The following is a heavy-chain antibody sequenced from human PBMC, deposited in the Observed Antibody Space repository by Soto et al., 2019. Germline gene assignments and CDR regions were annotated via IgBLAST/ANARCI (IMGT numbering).Heavy chain of an antibody. V-gene: IGHV3-7*03. CDR2: INQDGTEQ. J-gene: IGHJ4*02. CDR1: GFTFSIYW. CDR3: SKDAPDRAPPLLY. Sequence: GGTPRISCAASGFTFSIYWMSWVRQAPGKGLEWVANINQDGTEQYYVDSVKGRFTISRDNAKNSLFLQMNSLRAEDTAVYYCSKDAPDRAPPLLYWGQGTLVTVSS.